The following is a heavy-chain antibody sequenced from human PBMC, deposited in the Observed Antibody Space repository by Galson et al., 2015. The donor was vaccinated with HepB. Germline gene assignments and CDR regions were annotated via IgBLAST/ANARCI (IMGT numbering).Heavy chain of an antibody. D-gene: IGHD4-17*01. Sequence: ETLSLTCTVSGGSISSYYWSWIRQPPGKGLEWIGYIYYSGSTNYNPSLKSRVTISVDTSKNQFSLKLSSVTAADTAVYYCARDQRSYGDYWFDPWGQGTLVTVSS. CDR3: ARDQRSYGDYWFDP. V-gene: IGHV4-59*01. CDR1: GGSISSYY. J-gene: IGHJ5*02. CDR2: IYYSGST.